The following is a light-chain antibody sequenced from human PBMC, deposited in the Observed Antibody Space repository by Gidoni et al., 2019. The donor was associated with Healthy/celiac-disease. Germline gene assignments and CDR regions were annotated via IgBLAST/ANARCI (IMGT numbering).Light chain of an antibody. CDR1: QSVSSY. V-gene: IGKV3-11*01. Sequence: EIVLTQSPATLSLSPGERATLSCRASQSVSSYLAWYQQKPGQAPRLLIYDASNRATGIPAMFSGSGYGTDFTLTISSLEPEDFAVYYCQQRSNWPTYGGGTKVEIK. CDR2: DAS. J-gene: IGKJ4*01. CDR3: QQRSNWPT.